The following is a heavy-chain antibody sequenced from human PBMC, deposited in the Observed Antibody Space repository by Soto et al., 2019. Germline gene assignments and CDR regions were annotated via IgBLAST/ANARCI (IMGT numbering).Heavy chain of an antibody. CDR2: FDPEDGET. CDR3: ATWRVVVINPGGAEDV. D-gene: IGHD3-22*01. V-gene: IGHV1-24*01. CDR1: GYTLTELS. Sequence: ASVKVSCKVSGYTLTELSMHWVRQAPGKGLEWMGGFDPEDGETIYAQKFQGRVTMTEDTSTDTAYMELSSLRSEDTAVYYCATWRVVVINPGGAEDVWGQGTTVTVSS. J-gene: IGHJ6*02.